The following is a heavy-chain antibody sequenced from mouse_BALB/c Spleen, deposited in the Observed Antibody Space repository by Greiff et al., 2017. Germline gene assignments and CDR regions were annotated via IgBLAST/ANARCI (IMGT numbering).Heavy chain of an antibody. CDR3: ARDGYYAMDY. CDR2: IRNKANGYTT. J-gene: IGHJ4*01. CDR1: GFTFTDYY. Sequence: EVHLVESGGGLVQPGGSLRLSCATSGFTFTDYYMSWVRQPPGKALEWLGFIRNKANGYTTEYSASVKGRFIISRDNSQSILYLQMNTLRAEDSATYYCARDGYYAMDYWGQGTSVTVSS. V-gene: IGHV7-3*02.